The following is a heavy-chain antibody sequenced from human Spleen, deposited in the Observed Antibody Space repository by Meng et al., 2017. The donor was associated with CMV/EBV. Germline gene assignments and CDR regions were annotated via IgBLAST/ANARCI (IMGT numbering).Heavy chain of an antibody. CDR1: GFTFSSYW. CDR2: IKQDGSEK. D-gene: IGHD3-3*01. CDR3: ARIGDVLRFLEWFLEFDY. V-gene: IGHV3-7*01. J-gene: IGHJ4*02. Sequence: LSLTCAASGFTFSSYWMSWVRQAPGKGLEWVANIKQDGSEKYYVDSVKGRFTISRDNAKNSLYLQMNSLRAEDTAVYYCARIGDVLRFLEWFLEFDYWGQGTLVTVSS.